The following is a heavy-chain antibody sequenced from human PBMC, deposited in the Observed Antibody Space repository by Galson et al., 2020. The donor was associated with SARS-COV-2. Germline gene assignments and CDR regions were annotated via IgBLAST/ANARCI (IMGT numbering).Heavy chain of an antibody. CDR2: ISSTGST. Sequence: SETLSLTCTVSGGPIRSGSYYWSCIRQPAGKGLEWIGHISSTGSTNYNPSLKSGVTVSVDTSKNQFSLKLNSVTAADTAVYYCARAPYSGSWQYYFDYWGQGTLVTVSS. CDR1: GGPIRSGSYY. D-gene: IGHD1-26*01. CDR3: ARAPYSGSWQYYFDY. V-gene: IGHV4-61*09. J-gene: IGHJ4*02.